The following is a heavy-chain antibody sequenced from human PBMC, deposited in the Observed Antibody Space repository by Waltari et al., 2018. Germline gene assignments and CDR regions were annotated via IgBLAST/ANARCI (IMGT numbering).Heavy chain of an antibody. D-gene: IGHD4-4*01. CDR1: GFTFSSYG. J-gene: IGHJ5*02. V-gene: IGHV3-30*18. CDR3: AKDRTTARYNWFDP. CDR2: ISYDGSNK. Sequence: QVQLVESGGGVVQPGRSLRLSCAASGFTFSSYGMHWVRQAPGKGLEWVAVISYDGSNKYYADSVKGRFTISRDNSKNTLYLQMNSLRAEDTAVYYCAKDRTTARYNWFDPWGQGTLVTVSS.